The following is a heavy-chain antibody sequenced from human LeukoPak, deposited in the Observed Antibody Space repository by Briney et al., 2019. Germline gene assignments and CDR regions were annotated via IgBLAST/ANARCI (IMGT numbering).Heavy chain of an antibody. D-gene: IGHD3-9*01. Sequence: SETLSLTCTVSGGSISTYSWSWFLQPPGKGLEWIGYLYTSGSTDYNPSLKSRLTISVDTSKSQFSVKLRSETAADTAVYYCARRNYDILTGYYNGGHSSYYYMDVWGKGTTVTVSS. V-gene: IGHV4-4*09. J-gene: IGHJ6*03. CDR1: GGSISTYS. CDR3: ARRNYDILTGYYNGGHSSYYYMDV. CDR2: LYTSGST.